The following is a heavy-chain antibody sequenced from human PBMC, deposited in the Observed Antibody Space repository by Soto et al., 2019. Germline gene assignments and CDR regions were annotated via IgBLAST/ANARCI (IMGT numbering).Heavy chain of an antibody. V-gene: IGHV3-9*01. CDR1: GFTFDDYA. CDR3: AKGSYSSSWRPFDY. J-gene: IGHJ4*02. CDR2: ISWNSGSI. Sequence: EVQLVESGGGLVQPGRSLRLSCAASGFTFDDYAMHWVRQAPGKGLEWVSGISWNSGSIGYADSVKGRFTISRDNGKNYLYLQMNSLRAEDTALYYCAKGSYSSSWRPFDYWGQGTLVTVSS. D-gene: IGHD6-13*01.